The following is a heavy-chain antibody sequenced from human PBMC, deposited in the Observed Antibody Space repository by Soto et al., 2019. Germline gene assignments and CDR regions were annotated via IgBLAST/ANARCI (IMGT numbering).Heavy chain of an antibody. J-gene: IGHJ5*02. V-gene: IGHV1-18*01. Sequence: ASVKVSCKASGYTFTSYGISWVRQAPGQGLEWMGWISAYNGNTNYAQKLQGRVTMTTDTSTSTAYMELRSLRSDDTAVYYCARAVSGYCSGGSCWFDPWGQGTLVTVSS. CDR2: ISAYNGNT. CDR1: GYTFTSYG. CDR3: ARAVSGYCSGGSCWFDP. D-gene: IGHD2-15*01.